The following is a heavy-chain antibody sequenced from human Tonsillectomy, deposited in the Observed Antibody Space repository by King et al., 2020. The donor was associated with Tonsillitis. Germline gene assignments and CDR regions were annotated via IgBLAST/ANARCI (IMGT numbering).Heavy chain of an antibody. CDR1: GGSLSIDY. CDR2: VYYSGST. Sequence: QLQESGPGLVKPSETLSLTCTVSGGSLSIDYWSWIRQPPGKGLEWIGYVYYSGSTNYNASLKSRVTISVDTSKNQFSLKLYSVTAADTAVYYCARDGRQQLVHDVCGIWGQGAMVTVSS. CDR3: ARDGRQQLVHDVCGI. V-gene: IGHV4-59*01. D-gene: IGHD6-13*01. J-gene: IGHJ3*02.